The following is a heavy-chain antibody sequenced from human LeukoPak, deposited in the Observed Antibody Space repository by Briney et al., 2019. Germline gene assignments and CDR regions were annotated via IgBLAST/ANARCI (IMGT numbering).Heavy chain of an antibody. D-gene: IGHD2-2*01. CDR1: GYSFTSYW. Sequence: GESLKISCKGSGYSFTSYWIAWVRQMPGKGLEWMGVIYPGDSDTRYSPSFQGQVTISADKSITTAYLQWSSLKASDTAMYYCARIVSAAHPIDYWGQGTLVTVSS. V-gene: IGHV5-51*01. CDR2: IYPGDSDT. CDR3: ARIVSAAHPIDY. J-gene: IGHJ4*02.